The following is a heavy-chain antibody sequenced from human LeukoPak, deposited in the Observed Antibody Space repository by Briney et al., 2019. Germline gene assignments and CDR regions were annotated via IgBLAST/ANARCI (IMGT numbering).Heavy chain of an antibody. CDR2: IDWDDDK. J-gene: IGHJ3*02. Sequence: SGPALLNPTQTLTLTCTFSVFSLSTSGMCVSWIRQPPGKALEWLARIDWDDDKYYSTSLKTRLTISKDTSKNQVVLTMTNMDPVDTATYYCARNRLESYNDAFCIKGPGIIVTVSS. D-gene: IGHD1-1*01. CDR3: ARNRLESYNDAFCI. CDR1: VFSLSTSGMC. V-gene: IGHV2-70*11.